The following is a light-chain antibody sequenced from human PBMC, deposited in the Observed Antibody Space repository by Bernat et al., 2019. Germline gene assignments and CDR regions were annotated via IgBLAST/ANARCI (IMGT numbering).Light chain of an antibody. CDR3: QSYDSSLSGSV. V-gene: IGLV1-40*01. Sequence: QSILTQPPSVSGAPGQRVTIPCTGSTSNIGAGYDVHWYQQLPGSAPKLLIYGHIHRPSGVPDRFSGSKSGTSASLAITGLQAEDEADYYCQSYDSSLSGSVFGGGTKLTVL. CDR1: TSNIGAGYD. CDR2: GHI. J-gene: IGLJ2*01.